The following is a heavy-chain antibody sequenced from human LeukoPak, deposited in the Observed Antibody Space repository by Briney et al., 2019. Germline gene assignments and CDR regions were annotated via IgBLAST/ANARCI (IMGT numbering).Heavy chain of an antibody. CDR2: ISSRSYT. J-gene: IGHJ4*02. Sequence: GGSLRLSCAASGFTFSTYGMNWVRQAPGKGLEGVSSISSRSYTYYADAVKGRFTISRDNARTSLYLQMNSLRVEDTALYYCARGGGDIPIDYWGQGTLVAVSS. CDR1: GFTFSTYG. V-gene: IGHV3-21*01. D-gene: IGHD2-21*02. CDR3: ARGGGDIPIDY.